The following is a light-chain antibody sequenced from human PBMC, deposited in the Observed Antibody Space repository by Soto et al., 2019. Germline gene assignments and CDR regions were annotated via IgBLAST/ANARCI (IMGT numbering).Light chain of an antibody. J-gene: IGLJ3*02. CDR3: SSYAGSWNPSVV. V-gene: IGLV2-8*01. CDR1: SSDVGTYNY. Sequence: QSALTQPPSASGSPGQSVTISCTGTSSDVGTYNYVSWYQQHPGKAPKLIIYEVTKRPSGVPDRFSGSKSGNTASLTVSGLQADDEADYYCSSYAGSWNPSVVFGGGTKLTVL. CDR2: EVT.